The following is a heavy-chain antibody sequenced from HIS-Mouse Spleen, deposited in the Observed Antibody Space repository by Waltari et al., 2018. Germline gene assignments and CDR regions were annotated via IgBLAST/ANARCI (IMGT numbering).Heavy chain of an antibody. CDR2: INPNSGGK. Sequence: QVQLVQSGAEVKKPGASVKVSCKAFGYTFTGYYIHWVRQAPGQGIEWMGWINPNSGGKNYAQKFQGRVTMTRDTSISTAYMELSRLRSDDTAVYYCARAAGTPIDYWGQGTLVTVSS. CDR3: ARAAGTPIDY. D-gene: IGHD6-13*01. V-gene: IGHV1-2*02. J-gene: IGHJ4*02. CDR1: GYTFTGYY.